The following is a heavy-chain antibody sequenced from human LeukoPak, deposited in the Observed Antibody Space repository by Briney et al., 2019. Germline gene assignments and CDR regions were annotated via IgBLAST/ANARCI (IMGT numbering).Heavy chain of an antibody. CDR1: GYSISSGYY. V-gene: IGHV4-38-2*02. Sequence: SETLSLTCTVSGYSISSGYYWGWIRQPPGKGLEWIGSIYHSGSTYYNPSLKSRVTISVDTSKNQFSLKLSSVTAADTAVYYCARDRLPYSSSWYHYYYYMDVWGKGTTVTVSS. D-gene: IGHD6-13*01. J-gene: IGHJ6*03. CDR2: IYHSGST. CDR3: ARDRLPYSSSWYHYYYYMDV.